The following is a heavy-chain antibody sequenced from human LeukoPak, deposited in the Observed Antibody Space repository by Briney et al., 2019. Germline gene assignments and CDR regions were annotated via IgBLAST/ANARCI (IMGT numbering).Heavy chain of an antibody. CDR3: ARWEPTRWLWFDP. J-gene: IGHJ5*02. V-gene: IGHV1-8*01. CDR2: MSPSSGDT. CDR1: GYTFTTYD. Sequence: ASVKVSCKASGYTFTTYDINWVRQAAGQGLEWMGWMSPSSGDTGYAQKFQGRVTMTRNTSINTAYMELSSLTSEDTAVYYCARWEPTRWLWFDPWCQGTLVTVST. D-gene: IGHD1-26*01.